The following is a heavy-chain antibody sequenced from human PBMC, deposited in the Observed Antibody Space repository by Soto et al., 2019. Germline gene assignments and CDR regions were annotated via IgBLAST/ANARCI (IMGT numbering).Heavy chain of an antibody. CDR3: ARDRGELLQDLLDY. D-gene: IGHD1-26*01. CDR2: IYHSGST. V-gene: IGHV4-4*02. J-gene: IGHJ4*02. CDR1: GGSISSSNW. Sequence: LSLTCAVSGGSISSSNWWSWVRQPPGKGLEWIGEIYHSGSTNYNPSLKSRVTISVDKSKNQFSLKLSSVTAADTAVYYCARDRGELLQDLLDYWGQGTLVTVSS.